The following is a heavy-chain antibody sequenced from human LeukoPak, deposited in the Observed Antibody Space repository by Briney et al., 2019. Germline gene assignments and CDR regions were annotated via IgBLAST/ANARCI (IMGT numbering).Heavy chain of an antibody. CDR2: IYKNGGT. CDR1: GFSISSGHF. D-gene: IGHD6-13*01. Sequence: SETLSLTCTVSGFSISSGHFWGWIRQPPGKGLEWIGTIYKNGGTYYNPSLKSRFSISVDTSKNHFSLKLTSVTAADTAMYYCARAESVYASTWYSVLGFDPWGPRTLVTVSS. J-gene: IGHJ5*02. CDR3: ARAESVYASTWYSVLGFDP. V-gene: IGHV4-38-2*02.